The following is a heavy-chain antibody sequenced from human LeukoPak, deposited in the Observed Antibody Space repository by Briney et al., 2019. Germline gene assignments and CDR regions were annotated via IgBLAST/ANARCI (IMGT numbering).Heavy chain of an antibody. CDR3: ARHLDYGDHRGAFDI. CDR1: GGSISSDNYY. CDR2: IYTSGST. J-gene: IGHJ3*02. D-gene: IGHD4-17*01. V-gene: IGHV4-61*02. Sequence: SETLSLTCTVSGGSISSDNYYWSWIRQPAGKGLEWIGRIYTSGSTNYNPSLKSRVSMSLDTSKNQFSLNLSSVTAADTAVYYCARHLDYGDHRGAFDIWGQGTMVTVSS.